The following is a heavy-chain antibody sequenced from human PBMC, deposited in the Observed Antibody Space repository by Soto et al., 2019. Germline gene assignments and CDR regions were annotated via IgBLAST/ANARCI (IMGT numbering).Heavy chain of an antibody. V-gene: IGHV3-23*01. CDR3: AAWSPCSGGSCYSGGYYYYYGMDV. CDR2: ISGSGGST. J-gene: IGHJ6*02. D-gene: IGHD2-15*01. CDR1: GFIFSSYA. Sequence: EVQLLESGGGLVQPGGSLRLSCAASGFIFSSYAMSWVRQAPGKGLEWVSAISGSGGSTYYADSVKGRFTISRDNSKNTLYLQMNSLRAEDTAVYYCAAWSPCSGGSCYSGGYYYYYGMDVWGQGTTVTVSS.